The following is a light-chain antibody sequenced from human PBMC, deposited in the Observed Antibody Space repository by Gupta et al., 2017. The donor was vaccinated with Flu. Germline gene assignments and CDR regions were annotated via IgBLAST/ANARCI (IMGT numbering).Light chain of an antibody. Sequence: DLQALTPKEKTTSKGRGSQTRGSNLDWYQQKPGQSPNLLINYASQSASGVPARFSGSGSGTDFTLTINAVEAEDAAVYYCQQSSSSPSTFGQGTQLEIK. V-gene: IGKV6D-21*02. CDR1: QTRGSN. J-gene: IGKJ5*01. CDR2: YAS. CDR3: QQSSSSPST.